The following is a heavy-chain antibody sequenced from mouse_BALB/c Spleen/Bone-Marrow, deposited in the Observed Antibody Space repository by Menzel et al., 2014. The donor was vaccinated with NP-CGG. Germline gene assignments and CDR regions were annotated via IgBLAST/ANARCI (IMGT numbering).Heavy chain of an antibody. CDR1: GFTLTDYY. CDR3: ARDIEGNYSYWYLDV. V-gene: IGHV7-3*02. CDR2: IRNKAKGYTS. Sequence: EVKLVESGGGLVQPGGSLRLSCATSGFTLTDYYMSWVRQPPGKALEWLGVIRNKAKGYTSEYSASGKGRFTLSRDNSQSILYLQMNTMRPEDSDTSYCARDIEGNYSYWYLDVWGAGTTVTVSS. J-gene: IGHJ1*01. D-gene: IGHD2-1*01.